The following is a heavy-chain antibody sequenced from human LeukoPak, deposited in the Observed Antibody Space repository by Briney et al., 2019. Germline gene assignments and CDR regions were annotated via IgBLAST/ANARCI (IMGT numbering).Heavy chain of an antibody. Sequence: PSETLSLTCAVYGGSFSGYYWSWIRQPAGKGLEWIGRIYTSGSTNYNPSLKSRVTMSVDTSKNQFSLKLSSVTAADTAVYYCARDRVYGYCSSTSCPDAFDIWGQGTMVTVSS. CDR1: GGSFSGYY. V-gene: IGHV4-4*07. D-gene: IGHD2-2*01. CDR2: IYTSGST. CDR3: ARDRVYGYCSSTSCPDAFDI. J-gene: IGHJ3*02.